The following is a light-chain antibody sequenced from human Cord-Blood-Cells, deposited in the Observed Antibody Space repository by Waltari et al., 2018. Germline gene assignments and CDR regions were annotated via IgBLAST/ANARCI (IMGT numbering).Light chain of an antibody. CDR3: QTWGTGIQV. CDR2: LNSDGIH. CDR1: SGHSSYA. Sequence: QLVLTQSPSASASLGASVKLTCTLSSGHSSYAIAWHQQQPEKGPRYLMKLNSDGIHSKGDGIPDRFSGSSSGAERYLTISSLQSEDEADYYCQTWGTGIQVFGTGTKVTVL. V-gene: IGLV4-69*01. J-gene: IGLJ1*01.